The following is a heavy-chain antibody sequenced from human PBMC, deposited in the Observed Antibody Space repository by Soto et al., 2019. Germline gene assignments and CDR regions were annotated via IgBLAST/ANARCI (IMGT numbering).Heavy chain of an antibody. J-gene: IGHJ4*02. D-gene: IGHD4-17*01. V-gene: IGHV5-10-1*01. Sequence: GESRKISCTGSGYSFTSYWISWVRQMPGKGLECMGRIDPSDSYTNYSPSFQGHVTISADQSINTAYLQWDRLKASDTAIYYCARPANTVADHFDLLGQGTPVTVSS. CDR2: IDPSDSYT. CDR1: GYSFTSYW. CDR3: ARPANTVADHFDL.